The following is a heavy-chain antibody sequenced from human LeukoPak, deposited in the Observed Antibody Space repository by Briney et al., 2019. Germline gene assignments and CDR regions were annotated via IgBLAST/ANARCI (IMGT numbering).Heavy chain of an antibody. CDR1: GFRFGDYV. CDR3: TRAGRGYTYD. CDR2: IRSKSYGGTT. V-gene: IGHV3-49*03. J-gene: IGHJ4*02. D-gene: IGHD5-18*01. Sequence: GGSPRLSCTGSGFRFGDYVMSWFRQAPGKGLEWVGFIRSKSYGGTTEYAASVKGRFSISRDDSRSIAYLQMNSLETEDTAVYFCTRAGRGYTYDWGQGTLVTVSS.